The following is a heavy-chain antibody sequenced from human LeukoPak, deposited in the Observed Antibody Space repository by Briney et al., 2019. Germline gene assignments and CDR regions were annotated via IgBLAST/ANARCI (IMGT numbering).Heavy chain of an antibody. CDR2: IVPHSGGT. V-gene: IGHV1-2*02. Sequence: ASVKVSCKASGYTFTDYYIHWVRQAPGQGLEWMGWIVPHSGGTNYAQNYQGRITMTRDTSISTAYMELSSLRSDDTAVYYCARNAYCDSTNCYAWFDPWGQGTLVSVSS. CDR3: ARNAYCDSTNCYAWFDP. D-gene: IGHD2-2*01. J-gene: IGHJ5*02. CDR1: GYTFTDYY.